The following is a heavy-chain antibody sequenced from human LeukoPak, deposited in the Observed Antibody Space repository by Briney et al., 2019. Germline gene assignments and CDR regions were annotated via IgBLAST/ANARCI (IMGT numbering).Heavy chain of an antibody. D-gene: IGHD7-27*01. CDR2: IYYRSRWHY. Sequence: SQTLSLTCAISGDSVSSNSGSWSWIRQSPSRGPEWLGRIYYRSRWHYEYAVSVQNRISISPDTTKNQFSLLLNSMSPDDSAVYYCVSGGDWGFGWYFDVWGRGALVTVSS. CDR1: GDSVSSNSGS. CDR3: VSGGDWGFGWYFDV. J-gene: IGHJ2*01. V-gene: IGHV6-1*01.